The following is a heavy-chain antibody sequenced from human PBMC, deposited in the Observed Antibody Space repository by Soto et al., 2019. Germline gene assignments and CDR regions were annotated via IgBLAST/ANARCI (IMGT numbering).Heavy chain of an antibody. CDR1: GYTFTGNY. V-gene: IGHV1-2*04. Sequence: QVQLVQSGAEVKKPGASVKVSCEATGYTFTGNYLHWVRQAPGQGLEWMGWIHPHSGATKYAQKFQGWVTMTRDTSISTAYLYLSSLKSNDTAVYYCVREGVGQTYGWFEPCGQGTLVTVSS. CDR3: VREGVGQTYGWFEP. J-gene: IGHJ5*02. D-gene: IGHD2-8*01. CDR2: IHPHSGAT.